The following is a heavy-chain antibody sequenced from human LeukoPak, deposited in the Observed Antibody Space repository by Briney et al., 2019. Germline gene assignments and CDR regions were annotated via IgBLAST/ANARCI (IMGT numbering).Heavy chain of an antibody. V-gene: IGHV3-7*01. CDR1: GFTFSSYW. J-gene: IGHJ4*02. D-gene: IGHD1-26*01. CDR3: ARDVSYFIPLPLDY. Sequence: QPGGSLRLSRAASGFTFSSYWMSWVRQAPGKGLEWVANIKQDGSEKYYVDSVKGRFTISRDNAKNSLYLQMNSLRAEDTAVYYCARDVSYFIPLPLDYWGQGTLVTVSS. CDR2: IKQDGSEK.